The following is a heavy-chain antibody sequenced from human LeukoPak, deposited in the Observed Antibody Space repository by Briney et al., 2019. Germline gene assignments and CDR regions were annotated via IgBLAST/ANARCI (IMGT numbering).Heavy chain of an antibody. CDR3: ARARYYDSSGYYIIDY. CDR1: GFTFSRFE. Sequence: KTGGPLRLSCAASGFTFSRFEMNWVRQAPGKGLEWVSYISSIGSTIYYADSVKGRFTISRDNAKNSLYLQMNSLRAEDGAVYYCARARYYDSSGYYIIDYWGQGTLVTVSS. J-gene: IGHJ4*02. CDR2: ISSIGSTI. D-gene: IGHD3-22*01. V-gene: IGHV3-48*03.